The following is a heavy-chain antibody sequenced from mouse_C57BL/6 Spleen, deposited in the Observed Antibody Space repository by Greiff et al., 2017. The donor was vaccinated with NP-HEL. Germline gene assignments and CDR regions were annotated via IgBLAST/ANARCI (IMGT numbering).Heavy chain of an antibody. CDR2: ISSGSSTI. Sequence: EVKLVESGGGLVKPGGSLKLSCAASGFTFSDYGLHWVRPAPEKGLEWVAYISSGSSTIYYADTVKGRFTSSRDNAKNTLFLKMTSLRSEDTAMYYCARRAWFAYWGQGTLVTVSA. CDR3: ARRAWFAY. CDR1: GFTFSDYG. V-gene: IGHV5-17*01. J-gene: IGHJ3*01.